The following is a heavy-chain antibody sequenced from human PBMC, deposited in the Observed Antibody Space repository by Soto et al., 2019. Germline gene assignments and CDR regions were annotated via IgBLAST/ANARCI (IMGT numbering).Heavy chain of an antibody. CDR3: ARARGSYYVSWFDP. CDR1: GYTFTSYA. V-gene: IGHV1-3*01. CDR2: INAGNGNT. D-gene: IGHD1-26*01. J-gene: IGHJ5*02. Sequence: ASVKVSCKASGYTFTSYAMHWVRQAPGQRLEWMGWINAGNGNTKYSQKFQGRVTITRDTSASTAYMELSSLRSEDTAVYYCARARGSYYVSWFDPWGQGTLVTVSS.